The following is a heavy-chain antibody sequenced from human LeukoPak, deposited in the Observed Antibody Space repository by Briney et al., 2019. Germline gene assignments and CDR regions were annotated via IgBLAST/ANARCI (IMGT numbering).Heavy chain of an antibody. D-gene: IGHD3-9*01. CDR2: IILIFGTA. CDR3: ARDRPPGDFDRLPDAFDI. Sequence: WSSVKVSCKASGGTFSSYAISWVRQAPGKGFEWMGGIILIFGTANYAQKFQGRVTITADESTSTAYMELSSLRSEDTAVYYCARDRPPGDFDRLPDAFDIWGQGTMVTVSS. CDR1: GGTFSSYA. V-gene: IGHV1-69*01. J-gene: IGHJ3*02.